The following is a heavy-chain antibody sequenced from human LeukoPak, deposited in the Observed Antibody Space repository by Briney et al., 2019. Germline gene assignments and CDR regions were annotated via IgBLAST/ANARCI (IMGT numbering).Heavy chain of an antibody. CDR3: ARHVRGGPTGNFDY. CDR2: IYYSGST. D-gene: IGHD1-1*01. CDR1: GGSISSSSYY. Sequence: SETLSLTCTVSGGSISSSSYYWSWIRQPPGKGLEWIGYIYYSGSTNYNPSLKSRVTISVDTSKNQFSLKLSSVTAADTAVYYCARHVRGGPTGNFDYWGQGTLVTVSS. V-gene: IGHV4-61*05. J-gene: IGHJ4*02.